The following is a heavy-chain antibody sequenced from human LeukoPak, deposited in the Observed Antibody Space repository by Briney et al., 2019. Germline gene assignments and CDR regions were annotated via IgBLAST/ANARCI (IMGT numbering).Heavy chain of an antibody. CDR1: GFTFSSYG. D-gene: IGHD1-26*01. Sequence: PGGSLRLSCAASGFTFSSYGMHWVRQAPGKGLEWVAFIRYDGSNKYYADSVKGRFTISRDNSKNTLYLQMNSLRAEDTAVYYCAKKRVGARNWFDPWGQGTLVTVSS. V-gene: IGHV3-30*02. CDR2: IRYDGSNK. J-gene: IGHJ5*02. CDR3: AKKRVGARNWFDP.